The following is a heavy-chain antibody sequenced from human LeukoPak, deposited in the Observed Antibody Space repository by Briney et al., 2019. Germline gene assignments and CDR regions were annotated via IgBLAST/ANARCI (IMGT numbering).Heavy chain of an antibody. CDR1: GYTFTAYY. V-gene: IGHV1-2*02. Sequence: ASVKVSCKASGYTFTAYYMHWVRQAPGQGLEWMGWINPKSGGTKYVQKFQGRVILTSDTSISTVYMEVSRLRTDDTAVYYCARAMVRGPGGYWGQGTLVTVSS. CDR3: ARAMVRGPGGY. D-gene: IGHD3-10*01. CDR2: INPKSGGT. J-gene: IGHJ4*02.